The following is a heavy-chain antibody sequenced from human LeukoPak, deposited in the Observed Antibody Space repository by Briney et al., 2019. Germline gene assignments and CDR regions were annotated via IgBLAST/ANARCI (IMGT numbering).Heavy chain of an antibody. D-gene: IGHD1-1*01. Sequence: SETLSLTCAVYSGSFSGYYWSWIRQPPGKGLEWIGEINHSGSTNYNPSLKSRVTISGDTSKNQFSLKLSSVTAADTAVYYCARQLERRPPGAFDIWGQGTMVTVSS. CDR2: INHSGST. V-gene: IGHV4-34*01. CDR1: SGSFSGYY. J-gene: IGHJ3*02. CDR3: ARQLERRPPGAFDI.